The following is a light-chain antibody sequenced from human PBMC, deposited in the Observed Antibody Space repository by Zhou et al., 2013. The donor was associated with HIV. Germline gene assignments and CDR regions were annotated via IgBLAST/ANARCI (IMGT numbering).Light chain of an antibody. CDR2: GAS. Sequence: AIRMTQSPTSFSASTGDRITITCRASQYISTYVSWYQQKPGNPPKLLIYGASTLQSGVPSRFSGSGSGTDFTLTINCLQSEDFATYHCQEYYDYLWTFGQGTQVEMK. CDR3: QEYYDYLWT. CDR1: QYISTY. J-gene: IGKJ1*01. V-gene: IGKV1-8*01.